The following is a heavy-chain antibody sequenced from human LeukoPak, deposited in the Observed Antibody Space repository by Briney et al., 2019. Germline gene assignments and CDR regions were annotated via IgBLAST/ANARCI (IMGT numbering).Heavy chain of an antibody. CDR1: GGSISSSNW. J-gene: IGHJ5*02. Sequence: SGTLSLTCAVSGGSISSSNWWSWVRQPPGKGLEWIGEIYHSGSTNYNPSLQSRVTISVDTSKNQFSLKLSSVTAADTAVYYCARRRYSYGPNWFDPWGQGTLVTVSS. CDR3: ARRRYSYGPNWFDP. D-gene: IGHD5-18*01. CDR2: IYHSGST. V-gene: IGHV4-4*02.